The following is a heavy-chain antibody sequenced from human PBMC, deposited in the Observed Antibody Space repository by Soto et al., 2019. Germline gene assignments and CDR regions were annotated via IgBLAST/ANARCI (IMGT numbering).Heavy chain of an antibody. CDR3: AKVGTYDFWSGYDSAFYI. CDR1: GFTFSNYA. D-gene: IGHD3-3*01. V-gene: IGHV3-23*01. J-gene: IGHJ3*02. CDR2: ISGSGGGT. Sequence: EVLLLESGGGLVQPGGSLRLSCAASGFTFSNYAMSWVRQAPGKGLEWVSGISGSGGGTDYADSVKGRFTISRDNSKNTLYLQMNRLRAEDTAVYYCAKVGTYDFWSGYDSAFYIWGQGTMVTVSS.